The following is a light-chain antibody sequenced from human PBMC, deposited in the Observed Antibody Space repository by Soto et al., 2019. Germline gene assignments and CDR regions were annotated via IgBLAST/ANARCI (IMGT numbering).Light chain of an antibody. Sequence: DIVMTQSPATLSLSPGDSATLSCRASQSVSSNLAWYQQKNGQAPRLLIYGESTRDTVIPARVSGSGSGKELNLTISRLKSEDFAVDYCQKYNNWTRTCGQGTKVDIK. CDR1: QSVSSN. CDR2: GES. CDR3: QKYNNWTRT. V-gene: IGKV3-15*01. J-gene: IGKJ1*01.